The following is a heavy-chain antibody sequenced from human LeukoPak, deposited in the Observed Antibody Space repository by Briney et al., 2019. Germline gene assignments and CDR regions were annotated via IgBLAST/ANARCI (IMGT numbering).Heavy chain of an antibody. J-gene: IGHJ4*02. CDR1: GFTFSSYA. CDR2: ISYDGSNK. CDR3: ARGGYRVHRGVDY. V-gene: IGHV3-30-3*01. D-gene: IGHD5/OR15-5a*01. Sequence: PGGSLKLSCAASGFTFSSYAMHWVRQAPGKGLEWVAVISYDGSNKYYADSVKGRFTISRDNSKNTLYLQMNSLRAEDTAVYYCARGGYRVHRGVDYWGQGTLVTVSS.